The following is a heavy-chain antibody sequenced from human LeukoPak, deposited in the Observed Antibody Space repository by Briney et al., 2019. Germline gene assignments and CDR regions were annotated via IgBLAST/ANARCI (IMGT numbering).Heavy chain of an antibody. V-gene: IGHV4-4*02. CDR3: ASRPPYSSLGY. CDR2: IYHSGST. CDR1: GGSISSSNW. D-gene: IGHD2-15*01. J-gene: IGHJ4*02. Sequence: SETLSLTCAVSGGSISSSNWWCWVRQPPGKGLEWIGEIYHSGSTNYNPSLKSRVTISVDKSKNQFSLKLSSVTAADTAVYYCASRPPYSSLGYWGQGTLVTVSS.